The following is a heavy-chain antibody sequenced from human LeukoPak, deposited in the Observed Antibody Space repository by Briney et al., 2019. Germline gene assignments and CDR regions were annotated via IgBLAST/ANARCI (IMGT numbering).Heavy chain of an antibody. CDR3: ARDPSYDSSGYYFDY. Sequence: GSSVKVSCKASGGTFSSYAISWVRQAPGQGXXXXXXIXPXFXXAXXAXXXXXXXXXXXXXXTSTAYMELSSLRSEDTAVYYCARDPSYDSSGYYFDYWGQGTLVTVSS. D-gene: IGHD3-22*01. CDR1: GGTFSSYA. J-gene: IGHJ4*02. CDR2: IXPXFXXA. V-gene: IGHV1-69*01.